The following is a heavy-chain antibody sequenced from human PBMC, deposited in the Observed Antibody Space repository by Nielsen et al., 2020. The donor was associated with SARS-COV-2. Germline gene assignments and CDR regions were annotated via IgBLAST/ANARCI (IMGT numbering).Heavy chain of an antibody. V-gene: IGHV1-8*01. Sequence: ASVKVSCKASGYTFTSYDINWVRQATGQGLEWMGWMNPKSGSTGYGEKFQGRVSMTRNTSISTAYLELSSLTSEDTAVYYCARGNMITLGGVIVPRPFDSWGQGTLVTVSS. CDR1: GYTFTSYD. CDR3: ARGNMITLGGVIVPRPFDS. D-gene: IGHD3-16*02. CDR2: MNPKSGST. J-gene: IGHJ4*02.